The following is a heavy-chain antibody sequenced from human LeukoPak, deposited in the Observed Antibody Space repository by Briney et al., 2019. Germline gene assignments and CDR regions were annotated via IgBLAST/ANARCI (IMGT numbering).Heavy chain of an antibody. D-gene: IGHD2-15*01. J-gene: IGHJ4*02. CDR3: ASCSGGNCYFF. V-gene: IGHV3-66*01. CDR1: GFTVSSNY. Sequence: GGSLRLSCAASGFTVSSNYMSWVRQAPGKGLEWVSIIYSGGATFYAESVKDRFTISRDNSKNTLYLQMNSLRAEDTAVYYCASCSGGNCYFFWGQGTLVTVSS. CDR2: IYSGGAT.